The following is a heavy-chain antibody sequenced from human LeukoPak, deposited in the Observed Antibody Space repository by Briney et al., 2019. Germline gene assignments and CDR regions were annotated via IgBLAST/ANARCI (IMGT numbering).Heavy chain of an antibody. CDR1: GGSISSYW. J-gene: IGHJ4*02. D-gene: IGHD6-13*01. Sequence: SETLSLTCTVSGGSISSYWWSWIRQRPGKGLEWIGDIYYSGSTNHNPSLKSRVTMSVDTSKNQFSLKLSSVTAADTAVYYCARGRALTSQRAAAGPYYFDYWGQGTLVTVSS. V-gene: IGHV4-59*12. CDR3: ARGRALTSQRAAAGPYYFDY. CDR2: IYYSGST.